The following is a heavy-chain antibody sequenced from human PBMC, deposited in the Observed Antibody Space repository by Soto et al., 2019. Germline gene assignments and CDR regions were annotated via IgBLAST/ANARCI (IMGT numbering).Heavy chain of an antibody. CDR2: IIPILGIA. V-gene: IGHV1-69*04. J-gene: IGHJ4*02. Sequence: QVQLVQSGAEVKKPGSSVKVSCKASGGTFSSYPISWVRQAPGQGLEWMGRIIPILGIANYAQKFQGRVTITADKSTSTAYMELSSLRSEDTAVYYCARDVTGVSYFDYWGQGTLDTVSS. CDR1: GGTFSSYP. CDR3: ARDVTGVSYFDY. D-gene: IGHD7-27*01.